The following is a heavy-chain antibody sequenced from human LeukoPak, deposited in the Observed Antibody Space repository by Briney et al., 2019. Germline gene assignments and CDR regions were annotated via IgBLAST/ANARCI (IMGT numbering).Heavy chain of an antibody. CDR1: GFTFSSYW. J-gene: IGHJ4*02. CDR3: ARDRGYDILTN. Sequence: GGSLRLSCAASGFTFSSYWMHWVRQAPGKGLVWVSRINSDGSSTSYADSVKGRFTISRDNARNTLYLQMNSLRAEDTAVYYCARDRGYDILTNWGQGTLVTVSS. D-gene: IGHD3-9*01. CDR2: INSDGSST. V-gene: IGHV3-74*01.